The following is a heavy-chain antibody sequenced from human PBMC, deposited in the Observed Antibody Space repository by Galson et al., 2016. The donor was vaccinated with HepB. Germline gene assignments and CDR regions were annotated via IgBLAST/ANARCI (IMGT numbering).Heavy chain of an antibody. Sequence: SLRLSCAASGFTFSRNGMHWVRQAPGKGLEWVAVIWYDGSNKYHADSVKGRFTISRDNSKNTLYLQMNSLRAEDTAVYYCASEAPILAPTLDYWGQGTLVTVPS. CDR2: IWYDGSNK. V-gene: IGHV3-33*01. D-gene: IGHD2/OR15-2a*01. CDR3: ASEAPILAPTLDY. CDR1: GFTFSRNG. J-gene: IGHJ4*02.